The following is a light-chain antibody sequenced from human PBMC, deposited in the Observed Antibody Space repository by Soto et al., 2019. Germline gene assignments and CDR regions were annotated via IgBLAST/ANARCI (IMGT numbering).Light chain of an antibody. V-gene: IGKV3-15*01. CDR3: QQYNNWPTWT. Sequence: EVVLTQSPATLSVVPGERATLSCRARQSVGSNLAWYQQKPGQAPRLLIYGASTRATGIPARFSGSGSETEFTLTISSLQAEDSAVYFCQQYNNWPTWTFGQGTKVDIK. CDR2: GAS. J-gene: IGKJ1*01. CDR1: QSVGSN.